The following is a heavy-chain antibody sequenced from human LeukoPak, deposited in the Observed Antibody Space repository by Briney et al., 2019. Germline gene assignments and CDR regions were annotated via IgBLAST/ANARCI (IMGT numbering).Heavy chain of an antibody. CDR2: ISYDGSHK. D-gene: IGHD2-8*02. CDR3: ARDRESGAWYTPGYFDF. J-gene: IGHJ4*02. CDR1: GFTFNSYA. V-gene: IGHV3-30*04. Sequence: GGSLRLSCAASGFTFNSYAMHWVRQAPGKGLGWVAVISYDGSHKYYADSVKGRFTISRDNSKNTLYLQMNSLRPEDTAVYYCARDRESGAWYTPGYFDFWGQGTLVTVSS.